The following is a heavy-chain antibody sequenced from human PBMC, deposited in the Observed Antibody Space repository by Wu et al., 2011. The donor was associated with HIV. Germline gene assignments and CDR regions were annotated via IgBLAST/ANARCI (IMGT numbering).Heavy chain of an antibody. J-gene: IGHJ4*02. CDR2: ISPNTGGT. CDR3: ARQSVNRYIDY. Sequence: QVQLVQSGAEVRSLGPQXGVSCKASGYTFTDYYIHWVRLAPGQGLEWMGWISPNTGGTDFAQKFQGRVTMTRDTSISTLYMELSRLTSDDTAMYYCARQSVNRYIDYWGQGTLVTVSA. CDR1: GYTFTDYY. V-gene: IGHV1-2*02. D-gene: IGHD3-3*01.